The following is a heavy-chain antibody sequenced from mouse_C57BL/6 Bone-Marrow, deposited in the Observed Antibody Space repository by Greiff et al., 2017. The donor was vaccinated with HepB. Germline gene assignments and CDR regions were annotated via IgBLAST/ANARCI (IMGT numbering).Heavy chain of an antibody. Sequence: VQLVESEGGLVQPGSSMKLSCTASGFTFSDYYMAWVRQVPEKGLEWVANINYDGSSTYYLDSLKSRFIISRDNAKNILYLQMSSLKSEDTATYYCARDLSYFDYWGQGTTLTVSS. V-gene: IGHV5-16*01. CDR2: INYDGSST. CDR3: ARDLSYFDY. CDR1: GFTFSDYY. J-gene: IGHJ2*01.